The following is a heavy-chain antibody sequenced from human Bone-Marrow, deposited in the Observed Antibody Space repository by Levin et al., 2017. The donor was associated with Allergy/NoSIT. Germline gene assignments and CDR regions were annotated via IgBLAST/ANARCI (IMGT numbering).Heavy chain of an antibody. CDR1: GFTFSTYS. Sequence: SCAASGFTFSTYSMNWVRQAPGKGLEWVSYISSSSNTIYYADSVKGRFTISRDNAKNSLYLQMNSLRDEDTAVYYCARVPNYYDSSGSFYWYFDLWGRGTLVTVSS. CDR2: ISSSSNTI. J-gene: IGHJ2*01. D-gene: IGHD3-22*01. CDR3: ARVPNYYDSSGSFYWYFDL. V-gene: IGHV3-48*02.